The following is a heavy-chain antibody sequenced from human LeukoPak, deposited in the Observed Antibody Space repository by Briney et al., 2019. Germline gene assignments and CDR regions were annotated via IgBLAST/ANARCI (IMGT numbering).Heavy chain of an antibody. Sequence: PSETLSLTCAVYGGSFSGYYWSWIRQPPGKRLEWIGEINHSGSTNYNPSLKSRVTISVDTSKNQFSLKLSSVTAADTAVYYCARIRPGGNVPQQLDYWGQGTLVTVSS. V-gene: IGHV4-34*01. CDR1: GGSFSGYY. D-gene: IGHD4-23*01. CDR2: INHSGST. CDR3: ARIRPGGNVPQQLDY. J-gene: IGHJ4*02.